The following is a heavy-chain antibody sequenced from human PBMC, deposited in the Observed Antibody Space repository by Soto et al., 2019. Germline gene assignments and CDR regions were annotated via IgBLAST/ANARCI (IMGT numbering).Heavy chain of an antibody. CDR3: ARAGFSYGHLLF. Sequence: YLTFAVSGGPIKTGDYYWNWIRQPPGKGLEWIGYVFYSGATNYSPSLKSRAAISMDTSKNQFSLSLTSVTAADTAVYYCARAGFSYGHLLFWGQGIRVTVSS. J-gene: IGHJ4*02. CDR1: GGPIKTGDYY. CDR2: VFYSGAT. V-gene: IGHV4-30-4*01. D-gene: IGHD3-10*01.